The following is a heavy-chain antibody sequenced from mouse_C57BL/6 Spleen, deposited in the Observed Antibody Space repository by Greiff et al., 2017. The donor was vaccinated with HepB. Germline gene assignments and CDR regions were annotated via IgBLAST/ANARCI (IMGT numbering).Heavy chain of an antibody. CDR3: ARRDLVERDYFDY. CDR2: IYPGSGST. D-gene: IGHD2-10*02. J-gene: IGHJ2*01. V-gene: IGHV1-55*01. CDR1: GYTFTSYW. Sequence: QVQLQQPGAELVKPGASVKMSCKASGYTFTSYWITWVKQRPGQGLEWIGDIYPGSGSTYYNEKFKSKATLTVDTSSSTAYMQLSSLTSEDSAVYYCARRDLVERDYFDYWGQGTTLTVSS.